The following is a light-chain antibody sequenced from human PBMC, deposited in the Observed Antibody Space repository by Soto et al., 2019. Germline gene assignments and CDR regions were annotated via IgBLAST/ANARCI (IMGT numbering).Light chain of an antibody. J-gene: IGKJ1*01. CDR1: QSIDSW. V-gene: IGKV1-5*03. CDR2: KAS. CDR3: QQYYSAWA. Sequence: DIQMTQSPSTLSASVGDRVTITCRASQSIDSWLAWYQQKPGKAPQVPIYKASTLETGVPSRFSGGGSGTEFTLTISSLQPDDFATYYCQQYYSAWAFGQGTRVDVK.